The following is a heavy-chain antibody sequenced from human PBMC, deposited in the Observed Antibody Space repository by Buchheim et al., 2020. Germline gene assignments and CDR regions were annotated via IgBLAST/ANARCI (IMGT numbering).Heavy chain of an antibody. CDR3: ARAGGPYYYGFDY. D-gene: IGHD3-10*01. V-gene: IGHV3-48*03. CDR2: ISSSGRTI. Sequence: EVQLVESGGGLVQPGGSLRLSCAASGFTFSSYEMNWVRQAPGKGLEWVSYISSSGRTIYYADSVKGRFTISSDNAKKAQYLQMNSLRAEDTALYYCARAGGPYYYGFDYWGQGTL. J-gene: IGHJ4*02. CDR1: GFTFSSYE.